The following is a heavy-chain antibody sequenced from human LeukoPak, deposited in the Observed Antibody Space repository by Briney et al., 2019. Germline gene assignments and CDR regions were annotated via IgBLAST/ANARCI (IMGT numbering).Heavy chain of an antibody. V-gene: IGHV1-2*06. Sequence: ASVKVSCKASGYTFTGYYVHWVRQAPGQGLEWMGRINPNSGGTNYAQKFQGRVTMTRDTSISTAYMELSRLRSDDTAVYYCARVSAAVAGFDYWGQGTLVTVSS. CDR3: ARVSAAVAGFDY. CDR1: GYTFTGYY. CDR2: INPNSGGT. D-gene: IGHD6-19*01. J-gene: IGHJ4*02.